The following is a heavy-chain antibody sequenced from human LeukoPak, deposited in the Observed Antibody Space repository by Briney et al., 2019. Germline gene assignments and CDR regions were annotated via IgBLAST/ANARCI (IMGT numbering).Heavy chain of an antibody. D-gene: IGHD2-15*01. J-gene: IGHJ4*02. CDR1: GYTFTSCD. CDR2: MNPNSGNT. CDR3: ARRHGRCSDGSCYYPDY. V-gene: IGHV1-8*01. Sequence: ASVKVSCKASGYTFTSCDINWVRQATGQGLEWMGWMNPNSGNTGYAQKFQGRVTMTRNSSITTAYMELSSLRSEDTAVYYCARRHGRCSDGSCYYPDYWGQGTLATVSS.